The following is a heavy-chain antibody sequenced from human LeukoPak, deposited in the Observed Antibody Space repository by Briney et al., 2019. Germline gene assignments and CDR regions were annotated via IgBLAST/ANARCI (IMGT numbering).Heavy chain of an antibody. CDR1: GFIASSNY. Sequence: PGGSLRLSCAASGFIASSNYMSWGRQAPGKGLEWVSVIYSGGGTYYADSVKGRFTISRDNSKNTLYLQMSSLRAEDTAVYYCARTLTSSWFAGMDVWGQGTTVTVSS. D-gene: IGHD6-13*01. V-gene: IGHV3-53*01. CDR2: IYSGGGT. J-gene: IGHJ6*02. CDR3: ARTLTSSWFAGMDV.